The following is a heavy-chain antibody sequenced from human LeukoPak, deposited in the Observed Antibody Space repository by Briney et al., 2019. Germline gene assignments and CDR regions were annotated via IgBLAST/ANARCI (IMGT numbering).Heavy chain of an antibody. Sequence: GGSLRLSCAASGFTPRSYGMPWVPQAPGKGLEWVAVISYDGDIKYSADSVNGRFSISRDNSKNTLSLQMDSLRAEDTAVYYCAKDIRVWGSYRYPCLDYWGQGTLVTVSA. D-gene: IGHD3-16*02. CDR2: ISYDGDIK. J-gene: IGHJ4*02. V-gene: IGHV3-30*18. CDR3: AKDIRVWGSYRYPCLDY. CDR1: GFTPRSYG.